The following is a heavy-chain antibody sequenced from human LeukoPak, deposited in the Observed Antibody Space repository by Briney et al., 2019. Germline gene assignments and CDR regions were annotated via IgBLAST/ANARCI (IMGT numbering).Heavy chain of an antibody. V-gene: IGHV4-61*03. CDR2: VYSAGGT. J-gene: IGHJ4*02. D-gene: IGHD1-14*01. Sequence: PSETLSLTCSVSGASVSKDSKYWSWIRQPPGEGLEWIGYVYSAGGTNYNPSLKSRVTISADTSKNHFSLRLTSVTAADTAVYYCVWDSPGRTAFDSWGQGTLVTVSS. CDR1: GASVSKDSKY. CDR3: VWDSPGRTAFDS.